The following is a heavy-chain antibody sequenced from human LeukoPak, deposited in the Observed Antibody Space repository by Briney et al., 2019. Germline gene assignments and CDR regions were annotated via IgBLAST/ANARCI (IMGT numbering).Heavy chain of an antibody. Sequence: GGSLRLSCAASGFTVSSNYMSWVRQAPGKGLEWVSSISSSSDYIYYADSVKGRFTISRDNAKNSLYLQMNSLRAEDTAVYYCARDTDGFESGYGYYYYHGMDVWGQGTTVTVSS. CDR1: GFTVSSNY. J-gene: IGHJ6*02. CDR3: ARDTDGFESGYGYYYYHGMDV. CDR2: ISSSSDYI. V-gene: IGHV3-21*01. D-gene: IGHD3-3*01.